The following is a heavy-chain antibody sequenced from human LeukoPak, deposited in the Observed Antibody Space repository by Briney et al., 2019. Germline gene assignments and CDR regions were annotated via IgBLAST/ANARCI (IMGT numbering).Heavy chain of an antibody. J-gene: IGHJ4*02. CDR1: GFTFSSYS. Sequence: GVLRLSCAASGFTFSSYSMNWVRQAPGKGLEWVSSVSSSSSYIYYANSVKGRFTIPRDNAKTSLYLQMNSLGVEDTAVYYCARWDRFHGVWGQGTLVTVSS. D-gene: IGHD1-14*01. V-gene: IGHV3-21*01. CDR2: VSSSSSYI. CDR3: ARWDRFHGV.